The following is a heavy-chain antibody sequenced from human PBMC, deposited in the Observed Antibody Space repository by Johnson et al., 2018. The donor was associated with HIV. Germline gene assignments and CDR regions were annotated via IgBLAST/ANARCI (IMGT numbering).Heavy chain of an antibody. CDR3: AKADHSSGWYLAFDI. J-gene: IGHJ3*02. V-gene: IGHV3-33*06. CDR1: GFTFSTYG. D-gene: IGHD6-19*01. CDR2: MWYDGSNK. Sequence: QMMLVESGGGVVQPGRSLRLSCAASGFTFSTYGMHWVRQAPGKGLEWVAVMWYDGSNKYYADSVKGRFTISRDNSKNTLYLQMNSLRAEDTAVYYCAKADHSSGWYLAFDIWGQGTMVTVSS.